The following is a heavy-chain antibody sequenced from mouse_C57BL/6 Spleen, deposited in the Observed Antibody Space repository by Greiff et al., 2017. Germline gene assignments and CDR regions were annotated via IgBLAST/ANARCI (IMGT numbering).Heavy chain of an antibody. J-gene: IGHJ4*01. D-gene: IGHD1-1*01. Sequence: QVQLQQPGAELVMPGASVKLSCKASGYTFTSYWMHWVKQRPGQGLEWIGEIDPSDSYTNYNQKFKGKSTLTVDKSSSTAYMQLSSLTSEDSAVYHCARSGGSSSYAMDYWGQGTSVTVSS. CDR1: GYTFTSYW. CDR2: IDPSDSYT. CDR3: ARSGGSSSYAMDY. V-gene: IGHV1-69*01.